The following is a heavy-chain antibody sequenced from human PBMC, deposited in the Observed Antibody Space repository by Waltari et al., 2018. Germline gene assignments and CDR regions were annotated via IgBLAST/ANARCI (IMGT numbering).Heavy chain of an antibody. V-gene: IGHV3-23*01. CDR3: AKGVDGYNFGYYFDY. J-gene: IGHJ4*02. Sequence: EVQLLESGGGLVQPGGSLRLSCAASGFTFSSYAMSWVRQAPGKGLEWVSAISGSGGSTYVADAVKGRFTISRDNAKNTLYLQMNSLRAEDTAVYYCAKGVDGYNFGYYFDYWGQGTLVTVSS. D-gene: IGHD5-12*01. CDR1: GFTFSSYA. CDR2: ISGSGGST.